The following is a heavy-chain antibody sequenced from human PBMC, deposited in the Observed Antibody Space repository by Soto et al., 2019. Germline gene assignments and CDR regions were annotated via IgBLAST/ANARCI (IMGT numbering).Heavy chain of an antibody. CDR2: IIPIFGTA. CDR1: GGTFSSYA. Sequence: SVKVSCKASGGTFSSYAISWVRQAPGQGLEWMGGIIPIFGTANYAQKFQGRVTITADESTSTAYMELRSLRSDDTAVYYCARSQGGSSSLDIYYYYYYGMDVWGQGTTVTVSS. J-gene: IGHJ6*02. CDR3: ARSQGGSSSLDIYYYYYYGMDV. V-gene: IGHV1-69*13. D-gene: IGHD2-15*01.